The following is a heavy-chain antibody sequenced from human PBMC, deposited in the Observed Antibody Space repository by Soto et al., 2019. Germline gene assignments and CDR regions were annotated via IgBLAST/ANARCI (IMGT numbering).Heavy chain of an antibody. CDR3: ARQAYYYDSSGYYPFDY. V-gene: IGHV5-51*01. J-gene: IGHJ4*02. CDR1: GYSFTSYW. CDR2: IYPGDSDT. Sequence: PGESRKISCKGSGYSFTSYWIGWVRQMPGKGLEWMGIIYPGDSDTRYSPSFQGQVTISADKSISTAYLQWSSLKASDTAMYYCARQAYYYDSSGYYPFDYWGQGTLVTVSS. D-gene: IGHD3-22*01.